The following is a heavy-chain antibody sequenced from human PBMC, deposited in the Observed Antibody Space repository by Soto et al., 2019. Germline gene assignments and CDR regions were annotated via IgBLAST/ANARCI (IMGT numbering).Heavy chain of an antibody. CDR3: SRRGGPGDY. CDR2: ISHSGHIT. V-gene: IGHV3-11*01. CDR1: GFNFNDYY. D-gene: IGHD2-15*01. J-gene: IGHJ4*02. Sequence: QVQLVESGGGLVKPGGSLRLSCAASGFNFNDYYMSWIRQAPGKGLEWLSYISHSGHITNYADSVKGRFNISRNNAKKSMYLQLNSRRVEDTAVYCCSRRGGPGDYWGQGTLLTVS.